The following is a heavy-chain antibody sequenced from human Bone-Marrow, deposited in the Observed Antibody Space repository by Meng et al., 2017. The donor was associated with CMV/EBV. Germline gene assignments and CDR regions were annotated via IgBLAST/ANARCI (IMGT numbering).Heavy chain of an antibody. J-gene: IGHJ4*02. CDR2: IYYSGST. CDR3: ARRGMRWAYYFDY. CDR1: GGSISSYY. Sequence: GSLRLFCTVSGGSISSYYWSWNRQPPGKGLEWIGYIYYSGSTYYNPSLKSRVTISVDTSKNQFSLKLSSVTAADTAVYYCARRGMRWAYYFDYWGQGTLVTVSS. V-gene: IGHV4-59*04. D-gene: IGHD2-8*01.